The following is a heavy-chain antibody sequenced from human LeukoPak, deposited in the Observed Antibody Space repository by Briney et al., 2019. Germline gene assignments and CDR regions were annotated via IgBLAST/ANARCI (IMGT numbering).Heavy chain of an antibody. D-gene: IGHD4-23*01. CDR3: ARGGNALDY. J-gene: IGHJ4*02. CDR1: GGSISTYY. CDR2: FYCTGST. Sequence: SETLSLTCTVSGGSISTYYWSWIRQPPGKGLDWIGSFYCTGSTSYNPSLRSRVTISLDTSKNQISLRLSSVTAADTAVYYCARGGNALDYWGQGTLVTVSS. V-gene: IGHV4-59*01.